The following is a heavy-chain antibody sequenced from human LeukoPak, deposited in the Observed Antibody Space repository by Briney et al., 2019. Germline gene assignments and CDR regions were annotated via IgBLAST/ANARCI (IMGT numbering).Heavy chain of an antibody. CDR1: GFTFSSYA. V-gene: IGHV3-23*01. J-gene: IGHJ3*02. D-gene: IGHD3-22*01. Sequence: GGSLRLSCAASGFTFSSYAMSWVRQAPGKGLEWVSAISGSGGSTYYADSVKGRFTISRDNSKNTLYLQMSSLRAEDTAVYYCAKDYYDSSGYWSPYNAFGIWGQGTMVTVSS. CDR2: ISGSGGST. CDR3: AKDYYDSSGYWSPYNAFGI.